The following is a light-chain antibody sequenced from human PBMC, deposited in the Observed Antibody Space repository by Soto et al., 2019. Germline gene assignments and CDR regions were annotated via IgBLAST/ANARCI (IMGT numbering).Light chain of an antibody. Sequence: QSALTQPASVSGSPGQAITISCAGTSADIGRYNYVSWYRQHPGEAPQLLIYEVNNRPSGISTRFSGSKSGNTASLTISGLQTEDEADYYCSSYTSSSTWVFGGGTKLTVL. V-gene: IGLV2-14*01. CDR2: EVN. J-gene: IGLJ3*02. CDR1: SADIGRYNY. CDR3: SSYTSSSTWV.